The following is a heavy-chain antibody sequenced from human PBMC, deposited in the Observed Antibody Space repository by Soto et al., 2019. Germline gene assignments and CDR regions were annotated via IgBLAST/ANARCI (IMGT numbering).Heavy chain of an antibody. J-gene: IGHJ4*02. D-gene: IGHD1-26*01. CDR3: ARGGASAGIVGATNFDF. V-gene: IGHV4-38-2*01. Sequence: SETLSLTCAVSGYSISSGYYWAWIRQPPGKGLEWIASIFQSGSAYYNPSLKSRVTISVDTSKNQFSLKLTSVTAADTAVYYCARGGASAGIVGATNFDFWGQGTLVTVST. CDR2: IFQSGSA. CDR1: GYSISSGYY.